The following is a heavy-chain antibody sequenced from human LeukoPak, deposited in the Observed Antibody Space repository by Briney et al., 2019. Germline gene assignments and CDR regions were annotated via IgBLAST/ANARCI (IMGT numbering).Heavy chain of an antibody. CDR2: ITTSGGT. CDR3: AKNSPKPAGTYFQH. J-gene: IGHJ1*01. V-gene: IGHV3-23*01. CDR1: GFTFNTYA. D-gene: IGHD2-2*01. Sequence: PGGSLRLSCAASGFTFNTYAMSWVRQAPGKGLEWVSTITTSGGTNYADSVKGRFTISRDNSKNTLYLQMNSLRAEDTAVYYCAKNSPKPAGTYFQHCGQGTLVTVSS.